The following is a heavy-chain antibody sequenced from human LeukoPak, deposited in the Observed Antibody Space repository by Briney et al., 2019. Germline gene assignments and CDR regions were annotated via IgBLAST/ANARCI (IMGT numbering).Heavy chain of an antibody. J-gene: IGHJ4*02. CDR3: ARDWGSRRYFDY. CDR1: GYTLTELS. CDR2: FDPEDGET. Sequence: ASVKVSCKVSGYTLTELSMHWVRQAPGKGLEWMGGFDPEDGETIYAQKFQGRVTMTEDTSTDTAYMELSSLRSDDTAVYYCARDWGSRRYFDYWGQGTLVTVSS. D-gene: IGHD3-16*01. V-gene: IGHV1-24*01.